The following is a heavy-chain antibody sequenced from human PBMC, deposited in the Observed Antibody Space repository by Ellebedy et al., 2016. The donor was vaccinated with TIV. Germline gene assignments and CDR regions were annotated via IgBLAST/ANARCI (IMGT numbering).Heavy chain of an antibody. D-gene: IGHD6-13*01. V-gene: IGHV4-31*03. CDR3: ARSLGAAGTSYDKWFNP. CDR1: GDSISSGGYY. Sequence: SETLSLXXTVSGDSISSGGYYWSWIRQFPGKGLEWIGYMYHSGNTFYNSSLKSRLTMSADTSKNQFSLKLRSVTAADTAVYYCARSLGAAGTSYDKWFNPWGQGTLVTVSA. J-gene: IGHJ5*02. CDR2: MYHSGNT.